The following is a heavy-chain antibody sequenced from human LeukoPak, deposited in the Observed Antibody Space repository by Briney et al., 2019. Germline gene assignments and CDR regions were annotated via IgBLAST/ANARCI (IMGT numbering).Heavy chain of an antibody. Sequence: PGGSLRLSCAASGFTFSDYAMHWVRLAPGKGLEWVSGITWDGRATGYEDSVKGRFTISRDSAKKSLCLQMNSLRTEDTAFYYCAREYCSTSRCQGFFDYWGQGTLVTVSS. J-gene: IGHJ4*02. CDR3: AREYCSTSRCQGFFDY. CDR1: GFTFSDYA. CDR2: ITWDGRAT. D-gene: IGHD2-2*01. V-gene: IGHV3-9*01.